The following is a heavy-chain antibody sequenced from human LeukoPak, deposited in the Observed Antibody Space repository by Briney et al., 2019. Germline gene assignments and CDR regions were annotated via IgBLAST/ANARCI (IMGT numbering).Heavy chain of an antibody. V-gene: IGHV4-34*01. J-gene: IGHJ6*02. CDR1: GGSFSGYY. CDR2: INHSGST. CDR3: ARGPRGVVVVAARYYGMDV. D-gene: IGHD2-15*01. Sequence: KPSETLSLTCAVYGGSFSGYYWSWIRQPPGKGLEWIGEINHSGSTNYNPSLKSRVTISVDTSKNQFSLKLSSVTAADTAVYYCARGPRGVVVVAARYYGMDVWGQGTTVTASS.